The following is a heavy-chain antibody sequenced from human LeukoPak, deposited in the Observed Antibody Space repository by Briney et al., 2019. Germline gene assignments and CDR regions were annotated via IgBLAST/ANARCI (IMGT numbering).Heavy chain of an antibody. V-gene: IGHV4-30-4*01. Sequence: SQTLSLTCTVYGYSIRSGVYSWRWIRQPPGKGLEWIEYIYYSGSTYYKPSLQSRVTVSVDTSKNQFSRKLSSVTAGDTAVYYCASSPPTIVVGYFDLWGRGTLVTASS. D-gene: IGHD2-15*01. J-gene: IGHJ2*01. CDR2: IYYSGST. CDR3: ASSPPTIVVGYFDL. CDR1: GYSIRSGVYS.